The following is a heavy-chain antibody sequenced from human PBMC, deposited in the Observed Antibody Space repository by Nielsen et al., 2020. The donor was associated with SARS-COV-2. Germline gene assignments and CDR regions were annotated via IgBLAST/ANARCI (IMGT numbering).Heavy chain of an antibody. Sequence: GGSLRLSCEVSGFTLSSYWMSWVRQAPGKGLEWVANIKQDGTEKYYVDSVKGRFTISRDNAKNSLYLQMNSLRAEDTAVYYCARDRVLENPYWYFDLWGRGTLVTVSS. CDR3: ARDRVLENPYWYFDL. D-gene: IGHD2-8*02. V-gene: IGHV3-7*03. J-gene: IGHJ2*01. CDR1: GFTLSSYW. CDR2: IKQDGTEK.